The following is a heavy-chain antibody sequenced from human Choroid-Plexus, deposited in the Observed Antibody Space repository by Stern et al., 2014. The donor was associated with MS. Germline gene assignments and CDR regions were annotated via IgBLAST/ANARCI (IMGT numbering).Heavy chain of an antibody. D-gene: IGHD4-17*01. Sequence: QVQLMQSGPEVKKPGSSVKVSCKPSGGTFSRYTFTWVRQAPGQGLEWMGGIIPIFGHPNYAQKFQGRVTITADESTSTTYMELSSLRSADTAVYYCARELDYGDYDDAFDIWGQGTMVIVSS. CDR2: IIPIFGHP. V-gene: IGHV1-69*01. CDR1: GGTFSRYT. J-gene: IGHJ3*02. CDR3: ARELDYGDYDDAFDI.